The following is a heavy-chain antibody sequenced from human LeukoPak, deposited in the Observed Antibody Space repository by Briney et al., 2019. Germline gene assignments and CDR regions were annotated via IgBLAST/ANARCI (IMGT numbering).Heavy chain of an antibody. D-gene: IGHD4-17*01. CDR3: AGRTVTESNGYFQQ. J-gene: IGHJ1*01. Sequence: SETLSLTCTVSGGSISSYYWTWIRQPPGKGLEWIGYIHYSGSTNYNPSLKSRVTISVDTSKNQFSLKLSSVIAADTAVYYCAGRTVTESNGYFQQWGQGTLVTVSS. V-gene: IGHV4-59*01. CDR1: GGSISSYY. CDR2: IHYSGST.